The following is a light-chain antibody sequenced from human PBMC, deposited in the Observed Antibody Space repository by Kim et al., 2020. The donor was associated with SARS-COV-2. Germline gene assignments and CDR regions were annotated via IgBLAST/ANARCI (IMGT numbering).Light chain of an antibody. CDR2: GKN. CDR3: NSRGSNDNVL. CDR1: SLRSYY. Sequence: VALGQTVRITCQGDSLRSYYAAWYQQKPGQAPIVVIYGKNNRPSGIPDRFSGSSSGDTASLTITGTQAGDEADYYCNSRGSNDNVLFGGGTKLTVL. V-gene: IGLV3-19*01. J-gene: IGLJ2*01.